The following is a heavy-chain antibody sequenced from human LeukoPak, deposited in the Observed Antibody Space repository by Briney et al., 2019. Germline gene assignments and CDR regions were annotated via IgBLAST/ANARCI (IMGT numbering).Heavy chain of an antibody. CDR3: ARDEVVVAATSVNYYYGMDV. D-gene: IGHD2-15*01. CDR1: GFTFSSYW. Sequence: GGSLRLSCAASGFTFSSYWMSWVRQAPGKGLEWVANIKQDGSEKYYVDSVKGRSTISRDNAKNSLYLQMNSLRAEDTAVYYCARDEVVVAATSVNYYYGMDVWGQGTTVTVSS. V-gene: IGHV3-7*05. CDR2: IKQDGSEK. J-gene: IGHJ6*02.